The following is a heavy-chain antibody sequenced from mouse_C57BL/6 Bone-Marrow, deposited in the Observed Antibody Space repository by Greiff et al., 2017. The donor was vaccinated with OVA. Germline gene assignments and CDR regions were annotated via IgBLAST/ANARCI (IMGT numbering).Heavy chain of an antibody. Sequence: VQLQQSGPELVKPGASVKISCKASGYAFSSSWMNWVKQRPGKGLEWIGRIYPGDGDTNYNGKFKGKATLTADKSSSTAYMQLSSLTSEDSAVYFCARRAYGNSFAYWGQGTLVTVSA. CDR3: ARRAYGNSFAY. CDR2: IYPGDGDT. D-gene: IGHD2-1*01. V-gene: IGHV1-82*01. J-gene: IGHJ3*01. CDR1: GYAFSSSW.